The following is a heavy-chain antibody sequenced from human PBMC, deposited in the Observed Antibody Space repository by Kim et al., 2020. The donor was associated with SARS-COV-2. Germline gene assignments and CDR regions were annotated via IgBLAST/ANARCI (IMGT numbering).Heavy chain of an antibody. CDR3: AKDFYGDYENDYYYAMDV. CDR1: GFTFSSHG. D-gene: IGHD4-17*01. V-gene: IGHV3-30*18. CDR2: ISYDGSKK. Sequence: GGSLRLSCAASGFTFSSHGMHWVRQAPGKGLEWVAVISYDGSKKYYVDSVKGRFTISRDNYKDTLDLQMNSLRAEDTAVYYCAKDFYGDYENDYYYAMDVWGQGTTDTVSS. J-gene: IGHJ6*02.